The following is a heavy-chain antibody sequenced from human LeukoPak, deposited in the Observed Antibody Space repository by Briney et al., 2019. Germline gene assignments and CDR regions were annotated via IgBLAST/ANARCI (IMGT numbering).Heavy chain of an antibody. CDR2: IKHDGSEK. D-gene: IGHD3-10*01. J-gene: IGHJ6*03. V-gene: IGHV3-7*01. CDR3: ASEYYYGSGGYYMDV. CDR1: GFTVSSNY. Sequence: GGSLRLSCAASGFTVSSNYMSWVRQAPGKGLEWVANIKHDGSEKYYVDSVKGRFTISRDNAKNSLYLQMNSLGAEDTAVYYCASEYYYGSGGYYMDVWGKGTTVTISS.